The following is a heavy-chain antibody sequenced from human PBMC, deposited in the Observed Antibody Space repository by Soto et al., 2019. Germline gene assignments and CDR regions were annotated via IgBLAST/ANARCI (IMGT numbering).Heavy chain of an antibody. CDR2: INHSGST. Sequence: PSETLSLTCAVYGGSFSGYYWTWIRQPPGTGLEWIGEINHSGSTNYNPSLKSRVTISVDTSKNQLSLKVSSVTAADTAVYYCARGAVAGTGLNWFDPWGQGTLVTVSS. CDR1: GGSFSGYY. D-gene: IGHD6-19*01. V-gene: IGHV4-34*01. CDR3: ARGAVAGTGLNWFDP. J-gene: IGHJ5*02.